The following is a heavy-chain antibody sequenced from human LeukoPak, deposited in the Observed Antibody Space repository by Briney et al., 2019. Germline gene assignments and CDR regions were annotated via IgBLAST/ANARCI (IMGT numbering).Heavy chain of an antibody. CDR3: ARSSGWYMGLNY. Sequence: PSGTLSLTCGVSGGPISSSYWWSWVRQPPGKGLEWVSGINWNGGSTGYADSVKGRFTISRDNAKNSLYLQMNSLRAEDTALYYCARSSGWYMGLNYWGQGTLVTVSS. V-gene: IGHV3-20*04. CDR1: GGPISSSYW. CDR2: INWNGGST. J-gene: IGHJ4*02. D-gene: IGHD6-19*01.